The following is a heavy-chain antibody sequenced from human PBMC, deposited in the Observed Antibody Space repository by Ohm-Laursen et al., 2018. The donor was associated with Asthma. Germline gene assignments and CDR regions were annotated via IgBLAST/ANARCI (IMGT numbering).Heavy chain of an antibody. Sequence: SLRLSCAASGYTFSRYSIHWVRQIPGKGLEWVASISTASSFIYYADSVRGRFTTSRDNAWNSVYLQMNSLRAEDTALYYCARIGPEWELPGREYSLHHWGEGTLVTVSS. CDR1: GYTFSRYS. CDR3: ARIGPEWELPGREYSLHH. J-gene: IGHJ1*01. D-gene: IGHD1-26*01. V-gene: IGHV3-21*01. CDR2: ISTASSFI.